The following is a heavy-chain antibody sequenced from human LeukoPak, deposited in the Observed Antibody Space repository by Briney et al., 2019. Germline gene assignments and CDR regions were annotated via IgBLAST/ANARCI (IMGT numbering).Heavy chain of an antibody. D-gene: IGHD3-22*01. CDR3: ARDLQSSSGYYYVVGY. J-gene: IGHJ4*02. Sequence: EASVKVSCKASGYTFTGYYMHWVRQAPGQGLEWMGWINPNSGGTNYAQKLQGRVTMTRDTSISTAYMELSRLRSDDTAVYYCARDLQSSSGYYYVVGYWGQGTLVTVSS. V-gene: IGHV1-2*02. CDR1: GYTFTGYY. CDR2: INPNSGGT.